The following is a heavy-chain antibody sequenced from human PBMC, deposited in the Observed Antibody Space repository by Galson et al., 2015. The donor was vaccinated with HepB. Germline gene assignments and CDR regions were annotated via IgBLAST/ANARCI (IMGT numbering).Heavy chain of an antibody. V-gene: IGHV3-30*18. CDR2: ISYDGSNK. D-gene: IGHD3-9*01. CDR1: GFTFSSYG. J-gene: IGHJ3*02. CDR3: AKAIEREYYDILTGYSRGDDAFDI. Sequence: SLRLPCAASGFTFSSYGMHWVRQAPGKGLEWVAVISYDGSNKYYADSVKGRFTISRDNSKNTLYLQMNSLRAEDTAVYYCAKAIEREYYDILTGYSRGDDAFDIWGQGTMVTVSS.